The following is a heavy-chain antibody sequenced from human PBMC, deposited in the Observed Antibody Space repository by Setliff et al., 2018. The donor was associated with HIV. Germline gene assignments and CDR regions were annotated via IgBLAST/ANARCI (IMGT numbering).Heavy chain of an antibody. CDR2: IHYSGST. V-gene: IGHV4-59*08. CDR1: GDSIRGYY. Sequence: KPSETLSLTCTVSGDSIRGYYWSWIRQPPGKGLEWIGYIHYSGSTNYSPSLKSRVTISVDTSKNQFSLKLSSVTAADTAVYYCARPRYTYGTPPAFDIWGRGTVVTVSS. D-gene: IGHD5-18*01. CDR3: ARPRYTYGTPPAFDI. J-gene: IGHJ3*02.